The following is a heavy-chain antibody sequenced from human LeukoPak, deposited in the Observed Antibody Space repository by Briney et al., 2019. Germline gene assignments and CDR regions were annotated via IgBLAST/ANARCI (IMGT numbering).Heavy chain of an antibody. D-gene: IGHD5-18*01. Sequence: ASVKVSCKASGGTFSSYAISWVRQAPGQGLEWMGWINTNTGNPTYAQGFTGRFVFSLDTSVSTAYLQISSLKAEDTAVYYCARVSEWIQLWFGGEGNFDYRGQGTLVTVSS. V-gene: IGHV7-4-1*02. J-gene: IGHJ4*02. CDR3: ARVSEWIQLWFGGEGNFDY. CDR2: INTNTGNP. CDR1: GGTFSSYA.